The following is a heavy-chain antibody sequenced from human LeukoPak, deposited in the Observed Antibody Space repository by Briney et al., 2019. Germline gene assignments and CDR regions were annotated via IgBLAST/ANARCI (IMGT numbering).Heavy chain of an antibody. V-gene: IGHV3-30-3*01. D-gene: IGHD3-22*01. Sequence: GGSLRLSCVASGFTFSSYAMHLVRQAPGKGLEWVTVISYDGTNKYYSDSVRGRFTFSRDDSKNTLYLQMNSLRTEDTAVYYCATEKFFYEISGYAVFDYWGQGTLVTVSS. J-gene: IGHJ4*02. CDR1: GFTFSSYA. CDR2: ISYDGTNK. CDR3: ATEKFFYEISGYAVFDY.